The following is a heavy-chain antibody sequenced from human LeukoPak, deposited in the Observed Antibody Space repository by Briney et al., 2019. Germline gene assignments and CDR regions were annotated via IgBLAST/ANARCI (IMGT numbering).Heavy chain of an antibody. CDR1: GFTFSSYA. CDR2: ISGSGGST. J-gene: IGHJ4*02. CDR3: AKSPSGYGSGSALLDY. V-gene: IGHV3-23*01. D-gene: IGHD3-10*01. Sequence: GGSLRLSCAASGFTFSSYAMSWVRQSPGKGLEWVSAISGSGGSTYYADSVKGRFTISRDNSKNTLYLQMNSLRAEDTAVYYCAKSPSGYGSGSALLDYWGQGTLVTVSS.